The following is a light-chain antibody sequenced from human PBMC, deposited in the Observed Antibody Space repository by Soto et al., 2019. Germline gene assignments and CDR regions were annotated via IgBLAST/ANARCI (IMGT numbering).Light chain of an antibody. CDR1: SSDVGSYNL. CDR2: EGS. J-gene: IGLJ2*01. Sequence: QSALTQPASVSGSPGQSITISCTGTSSDVGSYNLVSWYQQHPGKAPKLMIYEGSKRPSGVSNRFSGSKSGNTASLTISGAQAEDEADYYCCSYAGSSTHVVFGGGTKLTVL. V-gene: IGLV2-23*01. CDR3: CSYAGSSTHVV.